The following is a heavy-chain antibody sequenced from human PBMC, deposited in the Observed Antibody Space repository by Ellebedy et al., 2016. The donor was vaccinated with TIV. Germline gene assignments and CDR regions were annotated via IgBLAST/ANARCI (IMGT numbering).Heavy chain of an antibody. D-gene: IGHD4-17*01. CDR2: ISFDGSDK. Sequence: GESLKISXAASGFTFSSYGMHWVRQAPGKGLEWVAVISFDGSDKNYADSVKGRFTISRDNSRDTLYLQMNSLRAEDTAVYYCAKDGDYGEEYFFDYWGQGTLVTVSS. V-gene: IGHV3-30*18. CDR3: AKDGDYGEEYFFDY. CDR1: GFTFSSYG. J-gene: IGHJ4*02.